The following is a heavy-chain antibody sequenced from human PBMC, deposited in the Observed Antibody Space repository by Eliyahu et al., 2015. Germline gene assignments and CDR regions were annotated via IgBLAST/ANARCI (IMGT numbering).Heavy chain of an antibody. V-gene: IGHV3-30*03. CDR3: AGLDYGRLGLVVG. Sequence: QVQLVESGGGVVQPGXSLRLSCAASGFTFSGYGMNWVRQAPGKGLEWVAVILYDGSNKYYADSVKGRFTISRDNSKNTLYLQMNSLRAEDTAVYYCAGLDYGRLGLVVGWGQGTLVTVSS. CDR1: GFTFSGYG. D-gene: IGHD4-17*01. CDR2: ILYDGSNK. J-gene: IGHJ4*02.